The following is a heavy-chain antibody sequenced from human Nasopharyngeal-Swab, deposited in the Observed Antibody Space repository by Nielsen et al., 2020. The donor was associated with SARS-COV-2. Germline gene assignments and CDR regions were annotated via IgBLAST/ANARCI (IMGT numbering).Heavy chain of an antibody. CDR3: ARGGLLELGFYWYFDL. D-gene: IGHD2-21*02. CDR1: GFTFSSYA. Sequence: GGSLRLSCAASGFTFSSYAMHWVRQAPGKGLEWVAVISYDGSNKYYADSVKGRFTISRDNSKNTLYLQMNSLRAEDTAVYYCARGGLLELGFYWYFDLWGRGTLVTVSS. V-gene: IGHV3-30-3*01. CDR2: ISYDGSNK. J-gene: IGHJ2*01.